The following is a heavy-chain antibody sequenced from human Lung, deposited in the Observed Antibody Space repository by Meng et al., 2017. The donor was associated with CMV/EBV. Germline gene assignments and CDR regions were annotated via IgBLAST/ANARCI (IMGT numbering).Heavy chain of an antibody. D-gene: IGHD5-12*01. V-gene: IGHV3-21*01. Sequence: GGSXRLXCAASGFTFSSYSMNWVRQAPGKGLEWVSSISSSSSYIYYADSVKGRFTISRDNAKNSLYLQINSLRAEDTAVYYCARDLRGYSGYDYPYYYYGMDVWXQGTTVTVSS. J-gene: IGHJ6*02. CDR1: GFTFSSYS. CDR2: ISSSSSYI. CDR3: ARDLRGYSGYDYPYYYYGMDV.